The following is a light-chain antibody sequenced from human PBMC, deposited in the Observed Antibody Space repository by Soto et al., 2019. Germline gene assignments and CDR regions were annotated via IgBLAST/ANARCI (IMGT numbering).Light chain of an antibody. CDR1: QSIATY. V-gene: IGKV3-11*01. Sequence: EIVLTPSPATLSLSPGERATLSCRASQSIATYLGWYQQKPGQAPRLLIYSASNRANGIPPRFSGSGSGTDFTLTISSLEPEDFSVYYCQQRYDWPVTFGQGTRREIK. J-gene: IGKJ5*01. CDR2: SAS. CDR3: QQRYDWPVT.